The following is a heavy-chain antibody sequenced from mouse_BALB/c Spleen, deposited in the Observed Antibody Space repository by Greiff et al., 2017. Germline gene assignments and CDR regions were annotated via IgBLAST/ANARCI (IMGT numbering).Heavy chain of an antibody. J-gene: IGHJ4*01. V-gene: IGHV1-7*01. CDR3: ARGVMITPMDY. D-gene: IGHD2-4*01. CDR1: GYTFTSYW. CDR2: INPSTGYT. Sequence: VQLQQSGAELAKPGASVKMSCKASGYTFTSYWMHWVKQRPGQGLEWIGYINPSTGYTEYNQKFKDKATLTADKSSSTAYMQLSSLTSEDSAVYYCARGVMITPMDYWGQGTSVTVSS.